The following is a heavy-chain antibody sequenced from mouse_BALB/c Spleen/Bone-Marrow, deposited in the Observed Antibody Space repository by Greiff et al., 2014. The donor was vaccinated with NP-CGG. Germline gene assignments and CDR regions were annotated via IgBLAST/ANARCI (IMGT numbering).Heavy chain of an antibody. D-gene: IGHD1-1*01. J-gene: IGHJ2*01. CDR1: GFNIKDTY. V-gene: IGHV14-3*02. CDR3: ANYYYGYYFDS. Sequence: VQLKESGAELVKPGASVKLSCTASGFNIKDTYMHWVKQRPEQGLEWIGRIDPANGNTKYDPKFQGKATITADTSSNTAYLQLSGLTSEDTAVYYCANYYYGYYFDSWGQGTTLTVSS. CDR2: IDPANGNT.